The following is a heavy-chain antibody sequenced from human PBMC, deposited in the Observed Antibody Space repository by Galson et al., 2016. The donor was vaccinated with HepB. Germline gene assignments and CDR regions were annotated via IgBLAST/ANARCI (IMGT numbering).Heavy chain of an antibody. CDR2: INEDGSEE. D-gene: IGHD3-3*01. Sequence: SLRLSCAASGFIFSRYWVAWVRQAPGKTLEWVANINEDGSEEKFVDSVKGRFTISRDDSKNMLYLEMNSLRDDDTAIYYCVTAPYHYTCQHWGQGTLITVSS. J-gene: IGHJ4*02. CDR1: GFIFSRYW. V-gene: IGHV3-7*01. CDR3: VTAPYHYTCQH.